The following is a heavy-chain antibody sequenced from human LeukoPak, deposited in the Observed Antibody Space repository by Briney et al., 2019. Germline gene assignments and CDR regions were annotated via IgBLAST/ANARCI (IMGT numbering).Heavy chain of an antibody. J-gene: IGHJ3*02. Sequence: SETLSLTCTVSGGSISSGAYYWSWIRQPPGKGLEWIGYILSSGSTNYNPSVKSRVTISVDMSRNQFSLKLSSVTAADTAVYYCARTNQISETAFDIWGQGTMVIVSS. CDR1: GGSISSGAYY. CDR2: ILSSGST. V-gene: IGHV4-61*08. D-gene: IGHD1-14*01. CDR3: ARTNQISETAFDI.